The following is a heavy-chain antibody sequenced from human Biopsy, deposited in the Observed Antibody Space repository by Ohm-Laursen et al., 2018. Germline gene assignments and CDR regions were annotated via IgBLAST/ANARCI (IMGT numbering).Heavy chain of an antibody. V-gene: IGHV3-53*01. J-gene: IGHJ3*02. CDR3: ARSGWPENDAFDI. Sequence: SLRLSCAAPGFTDSSNYMSWVRQAPGKGLEWVSVIYSGGSAYYADSVKGRFTISRDNSKNTLYLQMNSLRAEDTAVYYCARSGWPENDAFDIWGQGTMVTVSS. CDR2: IYSGGSA. CDR1: GFTDSSNY. D-gene: IGHD6-19*01.